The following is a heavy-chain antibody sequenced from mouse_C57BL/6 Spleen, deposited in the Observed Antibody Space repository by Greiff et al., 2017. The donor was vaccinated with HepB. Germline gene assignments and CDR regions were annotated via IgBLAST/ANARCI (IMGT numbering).Heavy chain of an antibody. CDR3: ARGRTTVVATAPYWYFDV. J-gene: IGHJ1*03. CDR1: GYTFTSYW. D-gene: IGHD1-1*01. V-gene: IGHV1-72*01. Sequence: VQLQQPGAELVKPGASVKLSCKASGYTFTSYWMHWVKQRPGRGLEWIGRIDPNSGGTKYNEKFKSKATLTVDKPSSTAYMQLSSLTSEDSAVYYCARGRTTVVATAPYWYFDVWGTGTTVTVSS. CDR2: IDPNSGGT.